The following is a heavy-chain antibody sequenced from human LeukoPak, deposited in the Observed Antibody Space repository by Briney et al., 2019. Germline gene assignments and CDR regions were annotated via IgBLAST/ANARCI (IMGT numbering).Heavy chain of an antibody. J-gene: IGHJ4*02. CDR1: GYTFTSYG. CDR2: ISAYNGNT. V-gene: IGHV1-18*01. D-gene: IGHD1-26*01. CDR3: ARVDRSGSYYQRAPIDY. Sequence: GASVKVSCKASGYTFTSYGISWVRQAPGQGLEWMGWISAYNGNTNYAQKLQGRVTMTTDTSTSTAYMGLRSLRSDDTAVYYCARVDRSGSYYQRAPIDYWGQGTLVTVSS.